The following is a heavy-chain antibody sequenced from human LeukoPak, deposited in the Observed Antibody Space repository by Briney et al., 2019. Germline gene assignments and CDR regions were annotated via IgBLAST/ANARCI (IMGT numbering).Heavy chain of an antibody. Sequence: SETLSLTCTVSGGSISNYYWSWIRQSPGKGLEWIGYIYYSGSTNYNPSLKSRVTISVDASKNQFSLNLSSVTAADTAVYYCARAQVGGPRTYYYGMDVWGQGTTVTVSS. CDR1: GGSISNYY. CDR2: IYYSGST. V-gene: IGHV4-59*01. D-gene: IGHD3-10*01. J-gene: IGHJ6*02. CDR3: ARAQVGGPRTYYYGMDV.